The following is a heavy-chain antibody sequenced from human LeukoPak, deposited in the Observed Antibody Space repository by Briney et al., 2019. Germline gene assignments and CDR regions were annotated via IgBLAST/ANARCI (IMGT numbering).Heavy chain of an antibody. D-gene: IGHD3-9*01. J-gene: IGHJ4*02. CDR2: IIPIFGTA. CDR1: GGTFSSYA. V-gene: IGHV1-69*01. Sequence: SVKVSCKASGGTFSSYAISWVRQAPGQGLEWMGGIIPIFGTANYAQKFQGRVAITADESTSTAYMELSSLRSEDTAVYYCAREDDILTGYYTNWGQGTLVTVSS. CDR3: AREDDILTGYYTN.